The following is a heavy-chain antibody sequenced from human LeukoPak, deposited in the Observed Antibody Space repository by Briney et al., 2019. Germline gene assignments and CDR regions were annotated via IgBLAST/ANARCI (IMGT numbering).Heavy chain of an antibody. Sequence: SETLSLTCTVSGGSISSSSYYWGWIRQPPGKGLEWIGRIYYSGSTYYNPSLKSRVTISVDTSKNQFSLKLSSVTAADTAVYYCARTSRGWLVDYWGQGTLVTVSS. CDR1: GGSISSSSYY. CDR2: IYYSGST. V-gene: IGHV4-39*01. D-gene: IGHD2-15*01. CDR3: ARTSRGWLVDY. J-gene: IGHJ4*02.